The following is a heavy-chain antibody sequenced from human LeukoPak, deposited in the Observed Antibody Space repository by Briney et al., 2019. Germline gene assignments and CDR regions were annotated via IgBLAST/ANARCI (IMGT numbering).Heavy chain of an antibody. J-gene: IGHJ4*02. CDR1: GGSISSGGYY. V-gene: IGHV4-31*03. D-gene: IGHD6-19*01. CDR2: IYYSGST. CDR3: ASSRYSSGWVDY. Sequence: SQTLSLTCTVSGGSISSGGYYWSWIRQHPGRGLEWIGYIYYSGSTYYNPSLKSRVTISVDTSKNQFSLKLSSVTAADTAFYYCASSRYSSGWVDYWGQGTLVTVSS.